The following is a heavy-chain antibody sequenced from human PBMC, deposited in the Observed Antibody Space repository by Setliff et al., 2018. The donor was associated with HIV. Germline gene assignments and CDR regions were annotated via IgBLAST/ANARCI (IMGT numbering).Heavy chain of an antibody. Sequence: GGSLRLSCTVSGFTFGDYAMSWVRQAPGKGLEWVGFIRSKAYGGTTEYAASVKGRFTLSRDDSKSIAYLQMNSLKTEDTAVYYCTRESGRSWEHLYYFDYWGQGTLVTVSS. CDR2: IRSKAYGGTT. CDR1: GFTFGDYA. CDR3: TRESGRSWEHLYYFDY. D-gene: IGHD1-26*01. V-gene: IGHV3-49*04. J-gene: IGHJ4*02.